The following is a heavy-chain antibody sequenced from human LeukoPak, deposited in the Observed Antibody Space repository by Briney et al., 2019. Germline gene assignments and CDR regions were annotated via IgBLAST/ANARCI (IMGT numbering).Heavy chain of an antibody. CDR3: ARDRGYYYDSSGYPNFDY. V-gene: IGHV4-59*12. J-gene: IGHJ4*02. D-gene: IGHD3-22*01. CDR1: GGSISSYY. Sequence: SETLSLTCTVSGGSISSYYWSWIRQPPGKGLEWIGYIYYSGSTNYNPSLKSRVTISVDTSKNQFSLKLSSVTAADTAVYYCARDRGYYYDSSGYPNFDYWGQGTLVTVSS. CDR2: IYYSGST.